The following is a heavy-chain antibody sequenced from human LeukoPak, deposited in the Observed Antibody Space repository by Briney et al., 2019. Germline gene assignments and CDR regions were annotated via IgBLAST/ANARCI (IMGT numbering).Heavy chain of an antibody. V-gene: IGHV3-48*03. Sequence: GGSLRLSCAASGFTFSSYEVNWVRQAPGKGLEWVSYISSSGSTIYYADSVKGRFTISRDNAKNSLYLQMNSLRAEDTAVYYCARIRRGYSYGYDVDYWGQGTLVTVSS. CDR3: ARIRRGYSYGYDVDY. CDR1: GFTFSSYE. CDR2: ISSSGSTI. D-gene: IGHD5-18*01. J-gene: IGHJ4*02.